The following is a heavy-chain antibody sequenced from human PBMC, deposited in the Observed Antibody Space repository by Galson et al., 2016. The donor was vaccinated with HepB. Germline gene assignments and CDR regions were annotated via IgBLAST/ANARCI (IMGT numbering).Heavy chain of an antibody. CDR2: IWSHGENT. CDR1: GSTFGSFG. V-gene: IGHV3-64D*09. CDR3: VKDSGYGFWTGHYTRRQYYYDN. D-gene: IGHD3-3*01. J-gene: IGHJ4*02. Sequence: SLRLSCAASGSTFGSFGMHWVRQAPGKGLEYVSAIWSHGENTDYADSVKGRFTVSRDNVKNILYLQMSSLRPEDTAGYYCVKDSGYGFWTGHYTRRQYYYDNWGQGTLVTVAS.